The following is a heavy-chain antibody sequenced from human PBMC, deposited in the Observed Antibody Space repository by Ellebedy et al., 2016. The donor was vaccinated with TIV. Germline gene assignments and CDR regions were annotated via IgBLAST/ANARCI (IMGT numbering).Heavy chain of an antibody. CDR1: DGAIRNGNW. D-gene: IGHD3-3*01. Sequence: SETLSLTXSVSDGAIRNGNWWSWIRQPPGKGLEWIGEINHRGSTKYNPSLKSRITISLDTSKNQFSLKVRSVTAADTAVYYCARGVFGVVIIPYYYDAVDVWGRGTTVSVSS. J-gene: IGHJ6*02. CDR2: INHRGST. CDR3: ARGVFGVVIIPYYYDAVDV. V-gene: IGHV4-4*02.